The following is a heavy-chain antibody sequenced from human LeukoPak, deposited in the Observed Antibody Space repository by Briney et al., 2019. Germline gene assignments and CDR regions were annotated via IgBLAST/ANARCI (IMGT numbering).Heavy chain of an antibody. V-gene: IGHV1-69*04. D-gene: IGHD3-10*01. CDR2: IIPILGIA. CDR1: GGTFSSYA. CDR3: ARSSLWFGESSNYYGMDV. J-gene: IGHJ6*02. Sequence: SVKVSCKASGGTFSSYAISWVRQAPGQGLEWMGRIIPILGIANYAQKFQGRVTITADKSTSTAYMELSSLRSEDTAVYYCARSSLWFGESSNYYGMDVWGQGTTVTVSS.